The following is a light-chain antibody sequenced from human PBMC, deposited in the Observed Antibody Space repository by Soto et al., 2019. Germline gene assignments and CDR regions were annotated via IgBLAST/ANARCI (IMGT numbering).Light chain of an antibody. J-gene: IGKJ1*01. CDR1: QTVSSN. Sequence: DIVMTQSPATLSVSPGETATLSCRASQTVSSNLAWYHQKPGQAPRLLIYGASTRATGIPARFSGSGSGTEFTLTISSLQPNDFATYYCQQYSSHFLTFGQGTKVDIK. CDR2: GAS. V-gene: IGKV3-15*01. CDR3: QQYSSHFLT.